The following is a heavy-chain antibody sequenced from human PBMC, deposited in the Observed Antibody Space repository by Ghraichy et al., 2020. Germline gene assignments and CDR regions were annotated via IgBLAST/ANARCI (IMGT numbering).Heavy chain of an antibody. Sequence: GGSLRLSCAASGFTFSSYWMSWVRQAPGKGLEWVANIKQDGSEKYYVDSVKGRFTISRDNAKNSLYLQMNSLRAEDTAVYYCARGWITIFGVVIRSSPPLGYWGQGTLVTVSS. CDR1: GFTFSSYW. CDR3: ARGWITIFGVVIRSSPPLGY. D-gene: IGHD3-3*01. J-gene: IGHJ4*02. CDR2: IKQDGSEK. V-gene: IGHV3-7*01.